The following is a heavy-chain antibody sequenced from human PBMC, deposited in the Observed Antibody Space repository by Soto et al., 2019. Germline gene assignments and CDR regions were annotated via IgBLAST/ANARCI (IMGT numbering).Heavy chain of an antibody. CDR1: GFTFSSYA. J-gene: IGHJ4*02. CDR3: ATYNGGNIEQGYSSGWYYFDY. Sequence: GGSLRLSCAASGFTFSSYAMSWVRQAPGKGLEWVSAISGSGGSTYYADSVKGRFTISRDNSKNTLYLQMNSLRAEDSAVYYCATYNGGNIEQGYSSGWYYFDYWGQGTLVTVSS. V-gene: IGHV3-23*01. D-gene: IGHD6-19*01. CDR2: ISGSGGST.